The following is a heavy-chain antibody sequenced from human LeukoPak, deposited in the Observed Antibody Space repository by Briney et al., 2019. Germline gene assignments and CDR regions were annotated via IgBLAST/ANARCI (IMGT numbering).Heavy chain of an antibody. CDR3: ARGPYSYDSSGAFDI. CDR1: GGSFSGYY. J-gene: IGHJ3*02. CDR2: INHSGST. D-gene: IGHD3-22*01. Sequence: SETLSLTCAVYGGSFSGYYWSWIRQPPGKGLEWIGEINHSGSTNYNPSLKSRVTISVDTSKNQFSLELSSVTAADTAVYFCARGPYSYDSSGAFDIWGQGTMVTVSS. V-gene: IGHV4-34*01.